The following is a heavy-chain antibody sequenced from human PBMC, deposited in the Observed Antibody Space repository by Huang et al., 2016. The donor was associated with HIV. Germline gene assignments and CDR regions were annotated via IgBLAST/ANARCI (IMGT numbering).Heavy chain of an antibody. D-gene: IGHD2-8*01. Sequence: QVQLVQSGAEVKKPGASVRVSCKASGYTFTTYDINWVRQASGQGLEWMGWMNPNSGNTGYAQKFQGRVTMTRNTSISTAYMELSSQRSEDTAVYYCARMHCTKSSCSWGNWFDPWGQGTLVTVSS. CDR1: GYTFTTYD. CDR3: ARMHCTKSSCSWGNWFDP. J-gene: IGHJ5*02. V-gene: IGHV1-8*02. CDR2: MNPNSGNT.